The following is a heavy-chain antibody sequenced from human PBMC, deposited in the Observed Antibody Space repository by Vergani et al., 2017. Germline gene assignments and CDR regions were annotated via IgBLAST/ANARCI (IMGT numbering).Heavy chain of an antibody. Sequence: QVQLQQWGAGLLKPSETLSLTCAVYGGSFSGYYWSWIRQPPGKGLEWIGEINHSGSTNYNPSLKSRVTISVDTSKNQFSLKLSSVTAADTAVYYCASSGEARTDYDFWSGYYLLDYWGQGTLVTVSS. J-gene: IGHJ4*02. V-gene: IGHV4-34*01. CDR3: ASSGEARTDYDFWSGYYLLDY. CDR1: GGSFSGYY. CDR2: INHSGST. D-gene: IGHD3-3*01.